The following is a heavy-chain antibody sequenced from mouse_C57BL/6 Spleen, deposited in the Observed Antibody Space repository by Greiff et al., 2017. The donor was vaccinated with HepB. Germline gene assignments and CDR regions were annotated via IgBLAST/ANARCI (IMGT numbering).Heavy chain of an antibody. CDR2: IHPNSGST. D-gene: IGHD3-3*01. V-gene: IGHV1-64*01. Sequence: VQLQQPGAELVKPGASVKLSCKASGYTFTSYWMHWVKQRPGQGLEWIGMIHPNSGSTNYNEKFKSKATLTVDKSSSTAYMQLSSLTSEDSAVYYCARSDGAVSWFAYWGQGTLVTVSA. J-gene: IGHJ3*01. CDR3: ARSDGAVSWFAY. CDR1: GYTFTSYW.